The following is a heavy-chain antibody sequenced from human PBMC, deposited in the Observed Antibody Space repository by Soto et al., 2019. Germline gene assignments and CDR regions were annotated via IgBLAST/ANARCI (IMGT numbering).Heavy chain of an antibody. J-gene: IGHJ4*02. CDR2: IIPMFDTP. Sequence: QVQLVQSGAEVKRPGSSVKVSCQASGGTFSNYAISWVRQAPGQGLEWMGGIIPMFDTPSYAQKFQGSVTITADKFTNTAYMELSRLRSSDTAVFYCARVSAPTRNYYFDYWGQGTLVTVSS. CDR1: GGTFSNYA. CDR3: ARVSAPTRNYYFDY. V-gene: IGHV1-69*06. D-gene: IGHD4-4*01.